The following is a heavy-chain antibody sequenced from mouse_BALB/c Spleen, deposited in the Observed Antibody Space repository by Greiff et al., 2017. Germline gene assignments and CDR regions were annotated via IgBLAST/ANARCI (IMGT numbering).Heavy chain of an antibody. J-gene: IGHJ1*01. V-gene: IGHV3-8*02. CDR2: ISYSGST. Sequence: EVQLQESGPSLVKPSQTLSLTCSVTGDSITSGYWNWIRKFPGNKLEYMGYISYSGSTYYNPSLKSRISITRDTSKNQYYLQLNSVTTEDTATYYCARWDYRYDVDWYFDVWGAGTTVTVSS. CDR1: GDSITSGY. CDR3: ARWDYRYDVDWYFDV. D-gene: IGHD2-14*01.